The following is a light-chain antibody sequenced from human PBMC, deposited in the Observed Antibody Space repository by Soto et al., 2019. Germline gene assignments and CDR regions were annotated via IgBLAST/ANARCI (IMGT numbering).Light chain of an antibody. J-gene: IGLJ3*02. CDR2: LGGSGGY. V-gene: IGLV4-60*03. CDR1: SGHRSYI. Sequence: QPVLTQSSSASASLGSSVKLTCTLSSGHRSYIIAWHQQQPGKAPRYLMRLGGSGGYNKGSGVPDRFSSSSSGADRYLTISNLQSEDEADYYCETWDSNTRVFGGGTQLTVL. CDR3: ETWDSNTRV.